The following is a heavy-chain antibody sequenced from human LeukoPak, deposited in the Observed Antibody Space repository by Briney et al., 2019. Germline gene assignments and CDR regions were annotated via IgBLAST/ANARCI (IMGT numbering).Heavy chain of an antibody. CDR2: IYYSGST. Sequence: PSETLSLTCTVSGGSISSSSYYWGWIRQPPGKGLEWIGSIYYSGSTYYNPSLKSRVTISVDTSKNQFSLKLSSVTAADTAVYYCARQSGSYSSRFCDYWGQGTLVTVSS. CDR3: ARQSGSYSSRFCDY. CDR1: GGSISSSSYY. D-gene: IGHD1-26*01. J-gene: IGHJ4*02. V-gene: IGHV4-39*01.